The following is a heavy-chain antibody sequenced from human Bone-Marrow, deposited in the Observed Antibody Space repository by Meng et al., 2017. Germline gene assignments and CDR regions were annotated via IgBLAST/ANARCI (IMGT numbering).Heavy chain of an antibody. CDR2: IYYSGST. V-gene: IGHV4-39*07. D-gene: IGHD3-22*01. Sequence: ESLKISCTVSGGSISSSSYYWGWIRQPPGKGLEWIGSIYYSGSTYYNPSLKSRVTISVDTSKNQFSLKLSSVTAADTAVYYCARLGRYYYDSSGYYYFDYWGQGTLVTVSS. CDR3: ARLGRYYYDSSGYYYFDY. CDR1: GGSISSSSYY. J-gene: IGHJ4*02.